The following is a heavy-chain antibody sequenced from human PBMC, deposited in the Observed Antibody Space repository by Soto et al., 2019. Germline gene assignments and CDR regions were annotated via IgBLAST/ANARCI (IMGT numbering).Heavy chain of an antibody. CDR2: INHSGST. Sequence: SETLSLTCAVYGGSFSGYYWSWIRQPPGKGLEWIGEINHSGSTNYNPSLKSRVTISVDTSKNQFSLKLSSVTAADTAVYYCARDLTTPGIAAAGTVDYWGQGTLVTVSS. CDR1: GGSFSGYY. D-gene: IGHD6-13*01. V-gene: IGHV4-34*01. CDR3: ARDLTTPGIAAAGTVDY. J-gene: IGHJ4*02.